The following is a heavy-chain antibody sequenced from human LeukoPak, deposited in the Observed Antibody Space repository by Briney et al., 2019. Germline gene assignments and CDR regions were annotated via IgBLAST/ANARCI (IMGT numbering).Heavy chain of an antibody. CDR2: INHSGIA. CDR3: ARHPNSGWTYYFDF. Sequence: AETLSLTCAVYGGSFSGYYWSWIRQPPGKGLDWIRDINHSGIASYNPSLESRVSISVETSKNPFSLSLRSVTAADTAVYYCARHPNSGWTYYFDFWGQGTLVIVSS. J-gene: IGHJ4*02. D-gene: IGHD6-19*01. CDR1: GGSFSGYY. V-gene: IGHV4-34*01.